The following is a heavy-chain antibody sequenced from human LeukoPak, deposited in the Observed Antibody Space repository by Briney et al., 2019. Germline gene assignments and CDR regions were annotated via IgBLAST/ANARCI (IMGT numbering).Heavy chain of an antibody. D-gene: IGHD5/OR15-5a*01. V-gene: IGHV3-7*01. J-gene: IGHJ4*02. Sequence: PGGSLRLSCAASGFTFSDYAMSWVRQAPGKGLEWVANTKHEGGEKYYVDSVKGRFIISRDNAMNSVYLQMNSLRVEDTAVYYCSRDRGSTWGQGTLVTVSS. CDR3: SRDRGST. CDR1: GFTFSDYA. CDR2: TKHEGGEK.